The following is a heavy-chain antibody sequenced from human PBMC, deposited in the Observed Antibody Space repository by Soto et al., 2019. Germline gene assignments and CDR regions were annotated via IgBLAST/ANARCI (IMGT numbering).Heavy chain of an antibody. D-gene: IGHD4-17*01. V-gene: IGHV4-61*01. CDR2: IYYSGSTNYYSGGT. CDR3: ASLTVDPIYFHY. Sequence: QVQLQESGPGLVKPSETLSLTCTVSGDSVSSSSYYWSWIRQPPGKGLEWVGYIYYSGSTNYYSGGTNYNPSLKSRVTISLDTSENQFSLKQSSVSAADSAVYYCASLTVDPIYFHYWGQGTLVTVSS. CDR1: GDSVSSSSYY. J-gene: IGHJ4*02.